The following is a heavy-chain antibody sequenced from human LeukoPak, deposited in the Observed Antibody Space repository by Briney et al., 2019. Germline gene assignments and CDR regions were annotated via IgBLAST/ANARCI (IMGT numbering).Heavy chain of an antibody. D-gene: IGHD2-15*01. CDR2: INHSGST. J-gene: IGHJ4*02. CDR3: ARGLKPPDCSGGSCYYVFDY. CDR1: GGSSSGYY. Sequence: SETLSLTCAVYGGSSSGYYWSWIRQPPGKGLEWVGEINHSGSTNYNPSLKSRVTISVDTSKNQFSLKLSSVTAADTAVYYCARGLKPPDCSGGSCYYVFDYWGQGTLVTVSS. V-gene: IGHV4-34*01.